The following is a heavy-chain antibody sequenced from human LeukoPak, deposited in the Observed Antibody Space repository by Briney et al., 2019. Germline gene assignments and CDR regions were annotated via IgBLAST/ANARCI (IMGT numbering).Heavy chain of an antibody. CDR2: IIPIFGTA. Sequence: VASVKVSCKASGGTFSSYAISWVRQAPGQGLEWMGGIIPIFGTANYAQKFQGRVTITADKSTRTAYMALSSLRSEDTAVYYCASPRALYCSSTSCQTANGAFDIWGQGTMVTVSS. D-gene: IGHD2-2*01. CDR3: ASPRALYCSSTSCQTANGAFDI. V-gene: IGHV1-69*06. J-gene: IGHJ3*02. CDR1: GGTFSSYA.